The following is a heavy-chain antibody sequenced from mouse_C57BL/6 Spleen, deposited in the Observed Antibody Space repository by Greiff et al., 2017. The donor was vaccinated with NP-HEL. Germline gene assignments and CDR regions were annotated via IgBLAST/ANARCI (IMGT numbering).Heavy chain of an antibody. Sequence: VQLQQSGAELVKPGASVKLSCKASGYTFTSYWMQWVKQRPGQGLEWIGEIDPSDSYTKYNQKFKGKATLTVDTSSSTAYMQLSSLTSDDSSFLYVARLITTVVSGYAMGYWGQRTSVTVSS. CDR1: GYTFTSYW. CDR2: IDPSDSYT. V-gene: IGHV1-50*01. D-gene: IGHD1-1*01. CDR3: ARLITTVVSGYAMGY. J-gene: IGHJ4*01.